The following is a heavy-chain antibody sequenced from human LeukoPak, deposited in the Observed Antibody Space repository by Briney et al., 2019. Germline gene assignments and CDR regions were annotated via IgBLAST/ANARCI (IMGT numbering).Heavy chain of an antibody. CDR1: GYTFTSYG. D-gene: IGHD3-9*01. CDR3: ARGDILDY. CDR2: ISAYNGNT. J-gene: IGHJ4*02. Sequence: ASVKVSCKASGYTFTSYGISWVRQAPGQGLEWMGWISAYNGNTNYAQKFQGRVTLTWDTSISTTYMELSSLTSDDTAVYYCARGDILDYWGQGALVTVSS. V-gene: IGHV1-18*01.